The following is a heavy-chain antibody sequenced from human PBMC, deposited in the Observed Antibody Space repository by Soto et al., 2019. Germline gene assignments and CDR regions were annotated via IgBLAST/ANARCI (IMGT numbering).Heavy chain of an antibody. J-gene: IGHJ4*02. V-gene: IGHV4-39*01. D-gene: IGHD6-19*01. CDR2: FYYSGST. Sequence: PSETLSLTCTVSGGSISSSSYYWGWIRQSPGKGLEWIGSFYYSGSTYYNPSLKSRVTISVDTSKNQFSLKLSSVTAADTAVYYCARQGIAVAGNYYFDYWGQGTLVTVSS. CDR3: ARQGIAVAGNYYFDY. CDR1: GGSISSSSYY.